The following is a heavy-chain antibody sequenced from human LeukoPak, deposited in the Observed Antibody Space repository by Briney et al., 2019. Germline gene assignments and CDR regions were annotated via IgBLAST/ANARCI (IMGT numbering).Heavy chain of an antibody. J-gene: IGHJ4*02. V-gene: IGHV3-21*01. CDR3: ASFTITGSDDY. Sequence: GGSLRLSCAASGFTFSSYSMNWVRQAPGKGLEWVSSISSSSSYIYYADSVKGRFTISGDNAKNSLYLQMNSLRAEDTAVYYCASFTITGSDDYWGQGTLVTVSS. CDR2: ISSSSSYI. CDR1: GFTFSSYS. D-gene: IGHD1-20*01.